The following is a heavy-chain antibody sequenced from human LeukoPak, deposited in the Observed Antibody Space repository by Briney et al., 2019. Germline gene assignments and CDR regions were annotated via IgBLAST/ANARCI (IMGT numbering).Heavy chain of an antibody. V-gene: IGHV3-48*03. CDR2: ISSSGSTI. J-gene: IGHJ6*04. Sequence: GGSLRLSCAASGFTFSSFEMNWVRQAPGKGLEWVSYISSSGSTIYYADSVKGRFTISRDNAKNSLYLQMNSLRAEDTAVYYCAELGITMTGGVWGKGTTVTISS. CDR1: GFTFSSFE. D-gene: IGHD3-10*02. CDR3: AELGITMTGGV.